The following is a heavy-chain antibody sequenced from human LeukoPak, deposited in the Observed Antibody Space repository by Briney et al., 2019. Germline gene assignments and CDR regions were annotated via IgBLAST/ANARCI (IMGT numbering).Heavy chain of an antibody. V-gene: IGHV3-53*01. CDR1: GFTVSSNY. J-gene: IGHJ4*02. Sequence: GGSLRLSCAASGFTVSSNYMSWVRQAPGKGLEWVSVIYSGGTTYYADSVKGRFTISRDISKSTLYLQMNSLRAEDTAIYYCATYRQVLLPFESWGQGTLVTVSS. CDR2: IYSGGTT. CDR3: ATYRQVLLPFES. D-gene: IGHD2-8*02.